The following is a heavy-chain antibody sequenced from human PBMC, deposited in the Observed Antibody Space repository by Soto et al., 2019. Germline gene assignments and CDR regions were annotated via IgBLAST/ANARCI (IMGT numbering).Heavy chain of an antibody. V-gene: IGHV4-31*03. CDR2: LYYSGVT. Sequence: QVQLQESGPGLVKPSQTLSLTCTVSGGSISSGGYYWSWIRQDPGKGLEWIGYLYYSGVTYYNPSLKSRVTISVDTSKNQSSLKLNSVTAADTAVYYCARVGRNYDSGVWGGYFEYWGQGTLVTVTS. CDR3: ARVGRNYDSGVWGGYFEY. CDR1: GGSISSGGYY. J-gene: IGHJ4*02. D-gene: IGHD3-22*01.